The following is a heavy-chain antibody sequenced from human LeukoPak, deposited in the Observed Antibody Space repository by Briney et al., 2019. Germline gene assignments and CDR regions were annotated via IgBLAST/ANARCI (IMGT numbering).Heavy chain of an antibody. V-gene: IGHV1-69*06. CDR1: GDTFSSYA. CDR2: IIPIFGTA. CDR3: ARAQYSGSYYYYYYYMDV. J-gene: IGHJ6*03. D-gene: IGHD1-26*01. Sequence: ASMKVSCKASGDTFSSYAISWVRQAPGQGLEWMGGIIPIFGTANYAQKFQGRVTITADKSTSTAYMELSSLRSEDTAVYYCARAQYSGSYYYYYYYMDVWGKGTTVTVSS.